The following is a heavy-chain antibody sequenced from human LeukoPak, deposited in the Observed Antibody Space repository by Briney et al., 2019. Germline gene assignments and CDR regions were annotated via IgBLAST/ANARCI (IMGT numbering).Heavy chain of an antibody. CDR3: AKRAGSGWTDY. V-gene: IGHV3-30*18. Sequence: GGSLRLPCAASGFTFSSYGMHWVRQAPGKGLEWVAGISYDGNNKYYADSVKGRFTISRDNSKNTLYLQMNSLRAEDTAVYYCAKRAGSGWTDYWGQGTLVTVSS. J-gene: IGHJ4*02. CDR2: ISYDGNNK. D-gene: IGHD6-19*01. CDR1: GFTFSSYG.